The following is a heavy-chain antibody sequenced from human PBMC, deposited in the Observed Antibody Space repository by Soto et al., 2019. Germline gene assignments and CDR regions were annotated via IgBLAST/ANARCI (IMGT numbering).Heavy chain of an antibody. V-gene: IGHV3-49*04. J-gene: IGHJ6*02. CDR3: TRPRIGYYYGMDV. CDR2: IRSKAYGGTT. D-gene: IGHD3-16*02. CDR1: GFTFGDYA. Sequence: EVQLVESGGGLVQPGRSLRLSCTASGFTFGDYAMSWVRQAPGKGLEWVGFIRSKAYGGTTEYAASVKGRFTISRDDSKSIAYLQMNSLKTEDTAVYYCTRPRIGYYYGMDVWGQGTTVTVSS.